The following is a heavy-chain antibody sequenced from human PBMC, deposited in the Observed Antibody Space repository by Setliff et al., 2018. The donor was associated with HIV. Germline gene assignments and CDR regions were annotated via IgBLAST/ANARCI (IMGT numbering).Heavy chain of an antibody. CDR3: ARGRDKDSPWAFDV. Sequence: PGGSLRLSCAASRFTFSIYRMNWIRQAPGKGPEWISYISGSTTYINYAESVKGRFTISRDNAKNSLFLQMTSLRAEDTAVYYCARGRDKDSPWAFDVWGQGTVVTVS. CDR1: RFTFSIYR. D-gene: IGHD2-21*01. J-gene: IGHJ3*01. CDR2: ISGSTTYI. V-gene: IGHV3-21*05.